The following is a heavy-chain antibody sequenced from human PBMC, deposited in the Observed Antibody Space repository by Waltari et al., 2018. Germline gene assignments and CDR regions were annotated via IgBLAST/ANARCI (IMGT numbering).Heavy chain of an antibody. D-gene: IGHD3-9*01. J-gene: IGHJ4*02. CDR2: IHYSGST. CDR3: ARLTGYSQESFFDH. CDR1: GGSIYCYY. Sequence: QVQLQESGPGLVKPSETLSLTSAVSGGSIYCYYWGWIRPPPGKGLEWIGHIHYSGSTTYRSSLRSRLSISLDTSKNQFSLKLRSVSAADTAIYYCARLTGYSQESFFDHWGQGALITVSS. V-gene: IGHV4-59*01.